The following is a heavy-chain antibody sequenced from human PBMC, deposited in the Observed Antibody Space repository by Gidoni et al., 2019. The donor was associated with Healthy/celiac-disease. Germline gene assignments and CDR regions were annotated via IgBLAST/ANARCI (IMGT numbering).Heavy chain of an antibody. D-gene: IGHD3-3*01. Sequence: QVQLQQWGAGLLKPSETLSLTCAVYGGSFSGYYLIWIRQPPGTGLEWIGEINHSGSTNYNPSLKSRVTISVDTSKNQFSRKLSSVTAADTAVYYCARGLVRGRITIFGVVIPSSYFDYWGQGTLVTVSS. CDR1: GGSFSGYY. J-gene: IGHJ4*02. V-gene: IGHV4-34*01. CDR2: INHSGST. CDR3: ARGLVRGRITIFGVVIPSSYFDY.